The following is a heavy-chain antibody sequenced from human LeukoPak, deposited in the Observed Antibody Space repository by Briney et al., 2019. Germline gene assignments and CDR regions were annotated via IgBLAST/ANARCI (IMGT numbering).Heavy chain of an antibody. V-gene: IGHV4-4*07. CDR1: GGSLSSYY. Sequence: PSETLSLTCTVSGGSLSSYYWSWIRQPAGRGLEWIGRIYTSGSTNYNPSLKSRVTMSVDTSKNQFSLKLSSVTAADTAVYYCAREGGYCSSTSCYNWFDPWGQGTLVTVSS. J-gene: IGHJ5*02. D-gene: IGHD2-2*01. CDR2: IYTSGST. CDR3: AREGGYCSSTSCYNWFDP.